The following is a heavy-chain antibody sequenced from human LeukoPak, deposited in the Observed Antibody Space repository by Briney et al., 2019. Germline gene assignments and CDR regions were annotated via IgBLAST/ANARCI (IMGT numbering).Heavy chain of an antibody. CDR2: INPNSGGT. CDR3: AREARYSSSWIDY. CDR1: GYTFTSYY. V-gene: IGHV1-2*04. Sequence: ASVKVSCKASGYTFTSYYMHWVRQSPGQGLEWMGWINPNSGGTNYAQKFQGWVTMTRDTSISTAYMELSRLRSDDTAVYYCAREARYSSSWIDYWGQGTLVTVSS. D-gene: IGHD6-13*01. J-gene: IGHJ4*02.